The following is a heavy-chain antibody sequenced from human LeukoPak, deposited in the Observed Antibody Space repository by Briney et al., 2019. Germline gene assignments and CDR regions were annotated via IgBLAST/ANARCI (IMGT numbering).Heavy chain of an antibody. Sequence: GGSLRLSCAASGFTFSDYYMSWIRQAPGKGLEWVSYISSSGSTIYYADSVKGRFTISRDSAKNSLYLQMNSLRAEDTAVYYCARAGRGFDWLEDAFDIWGQGTMVTVSS. CDR3: ARAGRGFDWLEDAFDI. CDR2: ISSSGSTI. J-gene: IGHJ3*02. D-gene: IGHD3-9*01. V-gene: IGHV3-11*01. CDR1: GFTFSDYY.